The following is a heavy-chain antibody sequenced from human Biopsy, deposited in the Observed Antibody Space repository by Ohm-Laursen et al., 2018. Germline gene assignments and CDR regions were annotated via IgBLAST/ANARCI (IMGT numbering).Heavy chain of an antibody. CDR2: TYKGGNT. Sequence: GTLSLTCTVSGASITSYYWSWIRQPAGKGLEWIGHTYKGGNTNHNPSLKSRVSMSVDTSKYQLSLTLRSVTAADTAVYYCARGDYFDSNGYFWFDPWGQGTLVTVSS. V-gene: IGHV4-4*07. D-gene: IGHD3-22*01. CDR3: ARGDYFDSNGYFWFDP. CDR1: GASITSYY. J-gene: IGHJ5*02.